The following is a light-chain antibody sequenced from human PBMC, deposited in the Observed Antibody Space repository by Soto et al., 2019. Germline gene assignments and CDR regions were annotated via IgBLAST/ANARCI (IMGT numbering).Light chain of an antibody. J-gene: IGKJ1*01. CDR3: QQYDNWWT. Sequence: EVVMTQSPATLSVSPGETAALSCRASQSVNSNLAWYQQKPGQTPSLLIYGASTRATGIPARFSGSGSGTEFTLTIRSLQSEDFAVYYGQQYDNWWTFGQGTKVEIK. V-gene: IGKV3-15*01. CDR1: QSVNSN. CDR2: GAS.